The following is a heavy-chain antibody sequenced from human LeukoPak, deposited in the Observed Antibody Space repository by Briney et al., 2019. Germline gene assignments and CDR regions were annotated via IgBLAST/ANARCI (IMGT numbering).Heavy chain of an antibody. V-gene: IGHV4-59*01. CDR3: VRDRELTY. CDR2: IYNSGST. D-gene: IGHD5-24*01. J-gene: IGHJ4*02. CDR1: DGSISIYY. Sequence: NPSETLSLTCTVSDGSISIYYWSWIRQPPGKGLEWIGYIYNSGSTIYNPSLKSRVTISADTSKNQFSLRLSSVTAADTAVYYCVRDRELTYWGQGTLVTVSS.